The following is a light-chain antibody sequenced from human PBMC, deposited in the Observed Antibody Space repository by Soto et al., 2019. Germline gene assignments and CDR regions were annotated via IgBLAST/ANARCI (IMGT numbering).Light chain of an antibody. CDR3: QQYNVWPPI. CDR1: QYIGSA. Sequence: EVVLTQSPSTLSVSPGDRATLSCRASQYIGSAVAWYHQRSGQAPRLLIFDASVRVPTTPARFSGSVSGTEFTLTISSLQSEDFAVYYCQQYNVWPPIFGQGTRLEIK. J-gene: IGKJ5*01. V-gene: IGKV3-15*01. CDR2: DAS.